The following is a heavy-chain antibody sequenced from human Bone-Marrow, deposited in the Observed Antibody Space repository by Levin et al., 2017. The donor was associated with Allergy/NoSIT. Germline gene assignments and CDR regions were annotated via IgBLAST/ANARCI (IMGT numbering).Heavy chain of an antibody. J-gene: IGHJ4*02. Sequence: ASVKVSCKASGYTFTSYGISWVRQAPGQGLEWMGWISAYNGNTNYAQKLQGRVTMTTDTSTSTAYMELRSLRSDDTGVYFCARNYYGSGSYYNLYYFDYWGQGTLVTVSS. D-gene: IGHD3-10*01. CDR2: ISAYNGNT. V-gene: IGHV1-18*01. CDR3: ARNYYGSGSYYNLYYFDY. CDR1: GYTFTSYG.